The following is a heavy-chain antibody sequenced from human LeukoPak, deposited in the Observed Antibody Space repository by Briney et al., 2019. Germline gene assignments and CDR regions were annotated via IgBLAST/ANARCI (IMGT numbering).Heavy chain of an antibody. CDR2: VSGSGGST. J-gene: IGHJ4*02. CDR1: GFTFSDYY. D-gene: IGHD1-26*01. Sequence: HPGGSLRLSCAASGFTFSDYYMSWIRQAPGKGLEWVSAVSGSGGSTYSADSVKGRFTISRDNSKNMVYLQTSSLRAEDTAVYYCARAGSWSSRPYFDYWGQGILVSVSS. CDR3: ARAGSWSSRPYFDY. V-gene: IGHV3-23*01.